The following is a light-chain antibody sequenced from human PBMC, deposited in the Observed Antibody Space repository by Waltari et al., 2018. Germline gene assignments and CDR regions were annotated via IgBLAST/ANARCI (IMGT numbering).Light chain of an antibody. V-gene: IGLV3-27*01. J-gene: IGLJ3*02. Sequence: SYELTQPSSVSVSPGQTARITCPGDVLAKKYARWFQQKPGQAPGLVIYKDSERPSGIPERFSGSSSGTTVTLTISGAQVEDEADYYCYSAADNSWVFGGGTKLTVL. CDR2: KDS. CDR3: YSAADNSWV. CDR1: VLAKKY.